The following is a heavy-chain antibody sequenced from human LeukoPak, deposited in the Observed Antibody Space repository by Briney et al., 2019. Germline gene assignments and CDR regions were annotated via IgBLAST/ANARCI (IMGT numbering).Heavy chain of an antibody. V-gene: IGHV3-21*01. CDR1: GFTFSSYG. Sequence: GGSLRLSCAASGFTFSSYGMNWVRQAPGKGLEWVSSISSSSSYIYYADSVKGRFTISRDNAKNSLYLQMNSLRAEDTAVYYCARELVVAYYYYGMDVWGQGTTVTVSS. CDR2: ISSSSSYI. D-gene: IGHD2-15*01. J-gene: IGHJ6*02. CDR3: ARELVVAYYYYGMDV.